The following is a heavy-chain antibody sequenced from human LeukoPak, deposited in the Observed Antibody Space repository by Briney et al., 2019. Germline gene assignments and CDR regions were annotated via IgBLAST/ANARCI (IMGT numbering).Heavy chain of an antibody. CDR3: ARAYSVADR. CDR2: ISSSSSTI. V-gene: IGHV3-48*01. J-gene: IGHJ5*02. CDR1: GFTFSRYS. Sequence: PGGSLRLSCAPSGFTFSRYSMNWARQAPGRGLEWVSYISSSSSTIYYADSVKGRFTISRDNAKNSLYLQMNSLRAEDTAVYYCARAYSVADRWGQGTLVTVSS. D-gene: IGHD6-19*01.